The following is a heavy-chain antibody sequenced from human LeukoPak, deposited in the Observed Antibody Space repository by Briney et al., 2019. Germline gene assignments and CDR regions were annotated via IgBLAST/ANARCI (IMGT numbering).Heavy chain of an antibody. CDR2: IRYDGSNK. J-gene: IGHJ3*02. CDR1: GFTFSSYG. CDR3: AKDPGSSGWYAQAFDI. Sequence: GGSLRLSCAASGFTFSSYGMHWVRQAPGKGLEWVAFIRYDGSNKYYADSVKGRFTISRDNSKNTLYLQMNSLRAEDTAVYYCAKDPGSSGWYAQAFDIWGQGTMVTVSS. D-gene: IGHD6-19*01. V-gene: IGHV3-30*02.